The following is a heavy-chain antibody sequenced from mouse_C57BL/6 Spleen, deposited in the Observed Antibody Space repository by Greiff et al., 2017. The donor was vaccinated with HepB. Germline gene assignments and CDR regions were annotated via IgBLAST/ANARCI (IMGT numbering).Heavy chain of an antibody. Sequence: LVESGAELVRPGASVTLSCKASGYTFTDYEMHWVKQTPVHGLEWIGAIDPETGGTAYNQKFKGKAILTADKSSSTAYMELRSLTSEDSAVYYCTRGLLRFAWFAYWGQGTLVTVSA. D-gene: IGHD1-1*01. V-gene: IGHV1-15*01. CDR3: TRGLLRFAWFAY. J-gene: IGHJ3*01. CDR2: IDPETGGT. CDR1: GYTFTDYE.